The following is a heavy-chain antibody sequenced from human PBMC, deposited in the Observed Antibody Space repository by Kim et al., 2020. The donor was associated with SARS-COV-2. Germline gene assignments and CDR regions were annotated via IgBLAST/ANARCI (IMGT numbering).Heavy chain of an antibody. J-gene: IGHJ4*01. CDR1: GFSFRNYA. Sequence: GGSLRLSCAASGFSFRNYAMTWVRQAPGKGLEWVSIISDSGTITYYADSVKGRFTISRDNSKSTLYLQMNSLRAEDTAVYYCAKVVSFGTAGCCLDHWG. CDR3: AKVVSFGTAGCCLDH. CDR2: ISDSGTIT. V-gene: IGHV3-23*01. D-gene: IGHD2-8*02.